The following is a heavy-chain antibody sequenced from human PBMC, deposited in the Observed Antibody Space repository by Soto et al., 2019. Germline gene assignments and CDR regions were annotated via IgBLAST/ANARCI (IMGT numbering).Heavy chain of an antibody. J-gene: IGHJ6*04. D-gene: IGHD4-17*01. CDR2: FFSDAER. Sequence: SCPPMVNPTETLTLTCSVSGFSLTNGRMGVSWIRQPPGKALEWLAHFFSDAERSYSTSMQSRLNMYKDSSGSQVVLTMTNMAPADTATYFWARMDGEYNYYGLDGWGNGIAVTVCS. CDR1: GFSLTNGRMG. V-gene: IGHV2-26*01. CDR3: ARMDGEYNYYGLDG.